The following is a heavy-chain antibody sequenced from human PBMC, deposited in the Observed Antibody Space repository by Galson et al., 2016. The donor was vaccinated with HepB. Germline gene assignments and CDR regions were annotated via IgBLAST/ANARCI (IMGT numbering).Heavy chain of an antibody. CDR1: GFTFGDYG. CDR2: IWNDGSHK. D-gene: IGHD4/OR15-4a*01. CDR3: ARDHMVPTIVYGMDV. Sequence: SLRLSCAASGFTFGDYGMHWVRQAPGKGLEWVAVIWNDGSHKYYADSVKGRFTVSRDNSKNTVYLQLNSLRAEDTAVYYCARDHMVPTIVYGMDVWGQGTAVTVSS. V-gene: IGHV3-33*01. J-gene: IGHJ6*02.